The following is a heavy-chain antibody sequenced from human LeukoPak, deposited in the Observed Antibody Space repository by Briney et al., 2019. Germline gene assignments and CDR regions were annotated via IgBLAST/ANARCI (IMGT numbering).Heavy chain of an antibody. CDR2: ISAYNGNT. CDR3: ARDIVVVPAAIRLRY. J-gene: IGHJ4*02. D-gene: IGHD2-2*02. V-gene: IGHV1-18*01. CDR1: GYTFTSYG. Sequence: ASVKVSCKASGYTFTSYGISWVRQAPGQGLEWMGWISAYNGNTNYAQKLQGRVTMTTDTSTSTAYMELRSLRSDDTAVYYCARDIVVVPAAIRLRYWGQGTLVTVSS.